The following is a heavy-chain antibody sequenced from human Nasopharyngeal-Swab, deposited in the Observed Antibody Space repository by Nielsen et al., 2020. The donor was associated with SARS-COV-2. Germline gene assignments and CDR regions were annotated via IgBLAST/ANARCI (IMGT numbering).Heavy chain of an antibody. Sequence: GESLKISCAASGFTFSSYSMNWVRQAPGKGLEWVSYISSSSSTIYYADSVKGRFTISRDNAKNSLYLQMNSLRTEDTAVYYCAKIGRVYSGSYLPDYWGQGTLVTVSS. CDR3: AKIGRVYSGSYLPDY. J-gene: IGHJ4*02. CDR2: ISSSSSTI. D-gene: IGHD1-26*01. CDR1: GFTFSSYS. V-gene: IGHV3-48*01.